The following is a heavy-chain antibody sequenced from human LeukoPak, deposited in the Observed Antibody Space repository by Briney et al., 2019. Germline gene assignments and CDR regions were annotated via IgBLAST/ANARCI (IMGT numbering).Heavy chain of an antibody. V-gene: IGHV1-46*01. Sequence: ASVKVSCKASGYTFTSYYMHWVRQAPGQGLEWMAIINPSGGSTNYAQKFQGRVTMTRDMSTSTVYMELSSLRSEGTAVYYCARDPRPSYDSSDYYYPGDYWGQGTLVTVSS. CDR3: ARDPRPSYDSSDYYYPGDY. CDR1: GYTFTSYY. CDR2: INPSGGST. J-gene: IGHJ4*02. D-gene: IGHD3-22*01.